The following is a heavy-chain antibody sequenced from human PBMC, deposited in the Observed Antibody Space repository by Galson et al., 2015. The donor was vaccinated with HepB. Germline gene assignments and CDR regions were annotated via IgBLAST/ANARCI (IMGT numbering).Heavy chain of an antibody. CDR2: INSDGSSS. CDR1: GFTFSGHW. V-gene: IGHV3-74*01. CDR3: ARGRPGTFTVLGN. J-gene: IGHJ4*02. Sequence: SLRLSCAASGFTFSGHWMHWVRQAPGKGLIWVSRINSDGSSSSYADYVKGRFTISRDDAKNTLYLQLNSLRAEDTAIYYFARGRPGTFTVLGNWGQGTLVTVSS. D-gene: IGHD1-1*01.